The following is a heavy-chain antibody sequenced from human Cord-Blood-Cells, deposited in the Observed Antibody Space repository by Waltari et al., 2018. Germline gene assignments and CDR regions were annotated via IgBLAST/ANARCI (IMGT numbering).Heavy chain of an antibody. J-gene: IGHJ4*02. V-gene: IGHV4-34*01. CDR1: GGSFSGYY. CDR3: ATLGGSGWYCDY. D-gene: IGHD6-19*01. CDR2: INHSGST. Sequence: QVQLQQWGAGLLKPSETLSLTCAVYGGSFSGYYWSWIRQPPGKGLEWIGEINHSGSTNRNPSLKSRVTMSVDTSKSQFSLKLSSVTAADTAVYYCATLGGSGWYCDYWSQGTLVTVSS.